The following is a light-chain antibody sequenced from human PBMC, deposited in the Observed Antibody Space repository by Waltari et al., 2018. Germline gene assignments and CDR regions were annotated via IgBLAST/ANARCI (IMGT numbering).Light chain of an antibody. V-gene: IGLV2-14*03. CDR3: SSYTSSFIYV. Sequence: QSALTQPASVSGSPGQSITISCTGTSSDVGGYNYVSWYQQNPGKAPKLSIYYVINRLSGVSNRFSGSKSGNTASLTISGLQAEDEADYYCSSYTSSFIYVFGTGTKVTVL. CDR1: SSDVGGYNY. CDR2: YVI. J-gene: IGLJ1*01.